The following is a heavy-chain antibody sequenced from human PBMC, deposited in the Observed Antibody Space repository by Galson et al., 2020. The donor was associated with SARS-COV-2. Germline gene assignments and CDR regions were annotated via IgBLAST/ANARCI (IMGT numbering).Heavy chain of an antibody. V-gene: IGHV4-39*01. CDR1: GGSISSSSYY. D-gene: IGHD3-22*01. Sequence: SETLSLTCTVSGGSISSSSYYWGWIRQPPGKGLEWIGSIYYSGSTYYNPSLKSRVTISVDTSKNQFSLKLSSVTAADTAVYYCARHHRTMIVVANWGQGTLVTVSS. J-gene: IGHJ4*02. CDR2: IYYSGST. CDR3: ARHHRTMIVVAN.